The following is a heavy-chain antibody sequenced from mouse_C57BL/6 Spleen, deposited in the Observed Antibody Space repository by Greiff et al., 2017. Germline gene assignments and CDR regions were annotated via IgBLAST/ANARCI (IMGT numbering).Heavy chain of an antibody. CDR3: ARSGYDPYYFDY. CDR1: GYAFSSSW. Sequence: QVQLQQSGPELVKPGASVKISCKASGYAFSSSWMNWVKQRPGKGLEWIGRIYPGDGDTNYNGKFKGKATLTADKSSSTAYMQLSSLTSEDSAVYFCARSGYDPYYFDYWGQGTTRTVS. CDR2: IYPGDGDT. D-gene: IGHD2-2*01. J-gene: IGHJ2*01. V-gene: IGHV1-82*01.